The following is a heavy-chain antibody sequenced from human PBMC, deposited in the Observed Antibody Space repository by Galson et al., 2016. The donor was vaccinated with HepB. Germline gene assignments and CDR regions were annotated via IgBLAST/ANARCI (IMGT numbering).Heavy chain of an antibody. J-gene: IGHJ6*02. CDR3: ARVGPPPGGYPSHWGGMDV. Sequence: SLRLSCAASGFTSSSYWMSWVRQPPGKGLEWVAMINQDGSENYYVDSVKGRFTISRDNAKNSLFLQMNSLRAEDTAIYYCARVGPPPGGYPSHWGGMDVWGQGSTVTVSS. V-gene: IGHV3-7*03. CDR2: INQDGSEN. CDR1: GFTSSSYW. D-gene: IGHD3-16*01.